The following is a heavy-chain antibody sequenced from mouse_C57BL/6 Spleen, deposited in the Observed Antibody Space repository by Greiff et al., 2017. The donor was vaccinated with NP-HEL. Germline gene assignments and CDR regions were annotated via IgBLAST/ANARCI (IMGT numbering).Heavy chain of an antibody. Sequence: QVQLKESGPELVKPGASVKISCKASGYAFSSSWMNWVKQRPGKGLEWIGRIYPGDGDTNYNGKFKGKATLTADKSSSTAYMQLSSLTSEDSAVYFCARRGGKGYFDYWGQGTTLTVSS. V-gene: IGHV1-82*01. D-gene: IGHD1-1*02. J-gene: IGHJ2*01. CDR2: IYPGDGDT. CDR1: GYAFSSSW. CDR3: ARRGGKGYFDY.